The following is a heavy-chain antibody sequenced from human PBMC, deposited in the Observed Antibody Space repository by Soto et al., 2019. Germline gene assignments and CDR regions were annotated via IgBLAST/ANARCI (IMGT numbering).Heavy chain of an antibody. CDR2: ISSSGSYI. J-gene: IGHJ4*02. D-gene: IGHD2-21*02. V-gene: IGHV3-21*01. CDR1: EFTFNTYS. Sequence: EVQLVESGGGLVTPGGSLRLSCAASEFTFNTYSMNWVRQAPGKGLVWVSSISSSGSYIFYADSVKGRFTISRDNAKNSLHLQMNSLRAEDTAVYYCARGVEGCGGDCYYFDSWGQGTLVTVSS. CDR3: ARGVEGCGGDCYYFDS.